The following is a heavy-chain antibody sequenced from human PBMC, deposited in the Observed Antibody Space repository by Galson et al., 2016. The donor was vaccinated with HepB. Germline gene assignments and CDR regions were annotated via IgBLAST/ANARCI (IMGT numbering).Heavy chain of an antibody. V-gene: IGHV3-64D*06. CDR1: GLILSHYT. J-gene: IGHJ4*02. CDR2: ISSDGGSI. CDR3: KTEVAGHGGENYFDY. Sequence: SLRLSCAASGLILSHYTMHWVRQAPGKGLEYVSIISSDGGSIHYADSVKGRFTISRDNSKNTLFLQMSSLRVEDTALYYCKTEVAGHGGENYFDYWGQGTVVTVSS. D-gene: IGHD6-19*01.